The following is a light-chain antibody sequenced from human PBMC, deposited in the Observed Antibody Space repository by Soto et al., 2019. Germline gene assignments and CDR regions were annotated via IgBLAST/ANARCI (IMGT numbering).Light chain of an antibody. V-gene: IGKV3-20*01. J-gene: IGKJ5*01. CDR2: DAS. Sequence: EILLTQSPDTLSLSPGERSTLSCRASQSVRSERLAWYQQKRGQAPTLLIFDASSRASGTPERFSGSGSGTDFTLTISRLEPEDFAVYYCQEYDGAPSITFGLGTRLEI. CDR3: QEYDGAPSIT. CDR1: QSVRSER.